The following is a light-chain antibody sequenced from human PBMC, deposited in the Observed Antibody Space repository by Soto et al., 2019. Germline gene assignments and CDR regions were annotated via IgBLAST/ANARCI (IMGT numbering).Light chain of an antibody. J-gene: IGKJ1*01. CDR3: QQYNDNWT. V-gene: IGKV1-5*03. Sequence: DIQMTQSPSTLSASVGDRVTITCRASQSISSWLAWYQQKPGKAPKLLIYKASTLQSGVPSRFSGSGSGTEFTLAISSLQPDDSATYYCQQYNDNWTFGQGTKVEMK. CDR2: KAS. CDR1: QSISSW.